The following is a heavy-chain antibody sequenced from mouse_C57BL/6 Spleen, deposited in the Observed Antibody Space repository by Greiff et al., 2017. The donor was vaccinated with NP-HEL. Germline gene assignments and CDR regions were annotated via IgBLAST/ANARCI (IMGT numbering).Heavy chain of an antibody. Sequence: QVQLKESGAELARPGASVKLSCKASGYTFTSYGISWVKQRTGQGLEWIGEIYPRSGNTYYNEKFKGKATLTADKSSSTAYMVLRRLTSEDSADYFGARGIYYGNDYYFDYWGQGTTLTVSS. J-gene: IGHJ2*01. D-gene: IGHD2-2*01. V-gene: IGHV1-81*01. CDR1: GYTFTSYG. CDR3: ARGIYYGNDYYFDY. CDR2: IYPRSGNT.